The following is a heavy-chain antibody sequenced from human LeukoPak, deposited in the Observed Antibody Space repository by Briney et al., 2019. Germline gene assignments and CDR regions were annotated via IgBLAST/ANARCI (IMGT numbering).Heavy chain of an antibody. CDR1: GFTVSTNY. Sequence: PGGSLRLSCAASGFTVSTNYMGWVRQAPGKGLEWVSVLYSGGSTYYPDSEKGRFTISRDNSQNTLYLQMDSLRPEDTAVYYCARLSDSSTYGAFDIWGHGTMVTVSS. CDR2: LYSGGST. CDR3: ARLSDSSTYGAFDI. J-gene: IGHJ3*02. V-gene: IGHV3-66*02. D-gene: IGHD3-22*01.